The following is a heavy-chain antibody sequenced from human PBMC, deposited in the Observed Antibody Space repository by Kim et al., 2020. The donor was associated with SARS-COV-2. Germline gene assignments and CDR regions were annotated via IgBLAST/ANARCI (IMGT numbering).Heavy chain of an antibody. J-gene: IGHJ2*01. Sequence: GGSLRLSCVASGFSFSNYAMSWVRLAPGKGLEWVSTLGGINIGTYYADSVKGRFTISRDNSKNTLYLQMNGLRAEDMAVYYCAKRGDHCNIGNCHYWYFDLWGRGTLVSVSS. CDR2: LGGINIGT. CDR1: GFSFSNYA. V-gene: IGHV3-23*01. CDR3: AKRGDHCNIGNCHYWYFDL. D-gene: IGHD2-8*01.